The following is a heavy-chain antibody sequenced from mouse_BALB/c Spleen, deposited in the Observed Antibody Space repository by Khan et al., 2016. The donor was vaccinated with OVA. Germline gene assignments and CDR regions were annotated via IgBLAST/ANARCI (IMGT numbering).Heavy chain of an antibody. D-gene: IGHD1-1*02. J-gene: IGHJ4*01. CDR1: GYTFTTYG. Sequence: QIQLVQSGPELKKPGETVKISCKASGYTFTTYGMNWVKQALGKGLKWMGWINTYTGEPTYVDDFKGRFAFSLETSASTAYLQIKSLKNEDTATYFCARVGYSGTMDYWGQGTSVTVSS. V-gene: IGHV9-3-1*01. CDR2: INTYTGEP. CDR3: ARVGYSGTMDY.